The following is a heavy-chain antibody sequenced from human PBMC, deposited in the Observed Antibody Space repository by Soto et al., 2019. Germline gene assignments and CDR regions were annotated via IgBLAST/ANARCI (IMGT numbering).Heavy chain of an antibody. J-gene: IGHJ4*02. CDR1: GYTFTTYY. CDR2: INPNGGST. CDR3: ARAGYCSGGICFHGNFDS. V-gene: IGHV1-46*01. Sequence: QVQLVQSGAEVKKPGASVKVSCKASGYTFTTYYMHWVRQAPGQGLEWMGIINPNGGSTTYAQKFQGRVTMTRDTYTSTVYMELSSLRSEDTAVYYCARAGYCSGGICFHGNFDSWGQGTLVTVSS. D-gene: IGHD2-15*01.